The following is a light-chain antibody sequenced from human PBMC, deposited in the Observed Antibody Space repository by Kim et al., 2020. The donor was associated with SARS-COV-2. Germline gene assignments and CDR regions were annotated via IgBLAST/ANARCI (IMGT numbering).Light chain of an antibody. Sequence: QAGLTQPPSVSKGLGQTATLTCTGNNNNVGNQGAAWLQQHQGHPPKLLSYRNNKRPSGISEKFSTSRSGNTASLTITGLQPEDEADYYCSVWDTSLSNWVFGGGTQLTVL. CDR1: NNNVGNQG. CDR2: RNN. J-gene: IGLJ3*02. CDR3: SVWDTSLSNWV. V-gene: IGLV10-54*01.